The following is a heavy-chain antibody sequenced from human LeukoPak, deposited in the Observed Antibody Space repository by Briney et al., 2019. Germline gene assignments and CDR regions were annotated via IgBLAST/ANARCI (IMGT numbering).Heavy chain of an antibody. Sequence: GVSLRLFCAPSGFTFSSYAMHWVRQATGKGLEWVAVISYDGSNKYYADSVKGRFTISRDNSKNTLYLQMNSLRAEDTAVYYCARSLAAAGIPSDCWGQGTLVTVSS. CDR2: ISYDGSNK. CDR1: GFTFSSYA. J-gene: IGHJ4*02. CDR3: ARSLAAAGIPSDC. V-gene: IGHV3-30*04. D-gene: IGHD6-13*01.